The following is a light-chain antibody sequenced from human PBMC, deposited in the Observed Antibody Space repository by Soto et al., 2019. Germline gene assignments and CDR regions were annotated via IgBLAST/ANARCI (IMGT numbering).Light chain of an antibody. CDR1: SSNMGTNT. CDR2: SDN. V-gene: IGLV1-44*01. J-gene: IGLJ2*01. Sequence: QPVLTQPPSASGTPGQRVTISCSGSSSNMGTNTVNWYQQLPRAAPKLLIYSDNQPPSGVPDRFSGSKSGTSASLAITGLQSEDEADYYCAAWDGSLNHILFGGGTKLTVL. CDR3: AAWDGSLNHIL.